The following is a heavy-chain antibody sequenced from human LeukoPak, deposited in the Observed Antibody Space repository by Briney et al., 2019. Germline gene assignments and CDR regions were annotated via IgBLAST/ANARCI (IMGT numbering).Heavy chain of an antibody. CDR2: IYYSGST. CDR1: GGSFSGYY. CDR3: AKTSDSWSGSDY. Sequence: SETLSLTCAVYGGSFSGYYWGWIRQPPGKGLEWIGSIYYSGSTYYNPSLKSRVTISVDTSKNQFSLKLSSVTAADTAVYYCAKTSDSWSGSDYWGQGTLVTVSS. D-gene: IGHD3-3*01. V-gene: IGHV4-39*01. J-gene: IGHJ4*02.